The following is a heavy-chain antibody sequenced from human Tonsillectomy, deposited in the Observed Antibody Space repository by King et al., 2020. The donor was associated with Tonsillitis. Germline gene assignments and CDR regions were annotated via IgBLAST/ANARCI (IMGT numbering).Heavy chain of an antibody. CDR3: SRGTDAYKLGNS. V-gene: IGHV4-59*08. Sequence: QLQESGPGLVKPSETLSLNCTVSVDSISGYYLSWSRQPPGKGLEWIGSVSHTGSTYYNPSLNSRVTISLDTSKNQLSLKVTSVTAADTAIYYCSRGTDAYKLGNSWGQGTLVTVSS. CDR1: VDSISGYY. CDR2: VSHTGST. D-gene: IGHD5-24*01. J-gene: IGHJ4*02.